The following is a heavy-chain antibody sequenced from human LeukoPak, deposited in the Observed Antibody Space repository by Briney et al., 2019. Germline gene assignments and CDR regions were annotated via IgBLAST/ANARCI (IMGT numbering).Heavy chain of an antibody. J-gene: IGHJ4*02. Sequence: ASVKVSCKASGYTVTGHYLHWVRQAPGQGLEWMGWLNPNSGGTNYAQKFQGRVTMTRDTSINTAYMELNSLTSDDTAMYYCAKYAYRGFSSSYNMDSWGQGTLVTVSS. CDR2: LNPNSGGT. CDR3: AKYAYRGFSSSYNMDS. V-gene: IGHV1-2*02. D-gene: IGHD5-18*01. CDR1: GYTVTGHY.